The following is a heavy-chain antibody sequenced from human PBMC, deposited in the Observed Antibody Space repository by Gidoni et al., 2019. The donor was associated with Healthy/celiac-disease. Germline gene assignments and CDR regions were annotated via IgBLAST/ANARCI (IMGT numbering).Heavy chain of an antibody. D-gene: IGHD6-19*01. CDR3: AKDLFMAVAGGMDV. Sequence: EVQLVESGGGLVQPGRSLRLSCAASGFTFDDYAMHWVRQAPGKGLEWVSGISWNSGSIGYADSVKGRFTISRDNAKNSLYLQMNSLRAEDTALYHCAKDLFMAVAGGMDVWGQGTTVTVSS. J-gene: IGHJ6*02. V-gene: IGHV3-9*01. CDR1: GFTFDDYA. CDR2: ISWNSGSI.